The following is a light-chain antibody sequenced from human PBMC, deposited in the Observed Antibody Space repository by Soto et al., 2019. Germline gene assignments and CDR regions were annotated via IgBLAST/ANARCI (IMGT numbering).Light chain of an antibody. CDR1: NIGSKS. CDR2: DDT. J-gene: IGLJ3*02. Sequence: YELTQPPSVSVAPGQTARITCEGHNIGSKSVHWYQLRPGQAPEVVLYDDTDRPSGIPERFSGSNSGDTATLTITRVEAGDGADYYCQVRDSSNDYLVFGGGTKLTVL. V-gene: IGLV3-21*02. CDR3: QVRDSSNDYLV.